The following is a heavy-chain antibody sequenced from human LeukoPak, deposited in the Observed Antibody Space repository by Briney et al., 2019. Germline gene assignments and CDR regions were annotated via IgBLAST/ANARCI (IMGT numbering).Heavy chain of an antibody. Sequence: SETLSLTCAVYGGSFSGYYWSWIRQPPGKGLEWIGEINHSGSTNYNPSLKSRVTISVDTSKNQFSLKLSSVTAADTAVYYCARVISGYYLDYWGQGTLVTVSS. CDR1: GGSFSGYY. D-gene: IGHD3-22*01. CDR3: ARVISGYYLDY. J-gene: IGHJ4*02. CDR2: INHSGST. V-gene: IGHV4-34*01.